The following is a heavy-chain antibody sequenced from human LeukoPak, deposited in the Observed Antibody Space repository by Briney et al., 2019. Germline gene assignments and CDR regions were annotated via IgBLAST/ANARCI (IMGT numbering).Heavy chain of an antibody. D-gene: IGHD3-10*01. CDR3: ARGTYGSGSYYISGAFDI. CDR2: IYYSGST. J-gene: IGHJ3*02. V-gene: IGHV4-59*01. CDR1: GGSISSYY. Sequence: SETLSLTCTVSGGSISSYYWSWIRQPPGKGLEWIGYIYYSGSTNYNPSLKSRVTISVDTPKNQFSLKLSSVTAADTAVYYCARGTYGSGSYYISGAFDIWGQGTMVTVSS.